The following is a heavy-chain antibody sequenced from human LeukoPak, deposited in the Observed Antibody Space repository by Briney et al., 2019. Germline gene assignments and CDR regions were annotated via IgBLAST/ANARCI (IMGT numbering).Heavy chain of an antibody. CDR2: ISHDGSDK. J-gene: IGHJ2*01. D-gene: IGHD1-7*01. Sequence: QPGRSLRLSCAASGFSFSTYGVHWVRQAPGKGLERVAFISHDGSDKYFADSVKGRFTISRDNSKNTLLLQMNSLRAEDTAVYYCARESGGTSPYWYFDLWGRGTLVTVSS. CDR1: GFSFSTYG. V-gene: IGHV3-33*05. CDR3: ARESGGTSPYWYFDL.